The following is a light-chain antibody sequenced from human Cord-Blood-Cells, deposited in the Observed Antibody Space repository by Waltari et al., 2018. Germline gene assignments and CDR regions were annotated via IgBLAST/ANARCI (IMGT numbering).Light chain of an antibody. J-gene: IGKJ1*01. CDR2: GAS. Sequence: EIVMTQSPATLSVSPGERATLSCRASQSVSSNFAWYQQNPGQAPRLLIYGASTRATGIPARFSGSGSGTEFTFTISSHQSEDFAVYYCQQYNNWPRTFGQGTKVEIK. CDR3: QQYNNWPRT. CDR1: QSVSSN. V-gene: IGKV3-15*01.